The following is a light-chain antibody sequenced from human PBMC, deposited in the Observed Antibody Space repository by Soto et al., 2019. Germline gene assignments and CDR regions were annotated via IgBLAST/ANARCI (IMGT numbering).Light chain of an antibody. CDR2: AAS. J-gene: IGKJ1*01. CDR3: QHYNNWPQT. CDR1: QGISSY. Sequence: SSLSASVGDRVTITCRASQGISSYLAWLQQKPGKAPKLLIYAASTLQSGVPSRFSGSGSGTEFTLTISSLQSEDFAVYYCQHYNNWPQTFGQGTKVDIK. V-gene: IGKV1-9*01.